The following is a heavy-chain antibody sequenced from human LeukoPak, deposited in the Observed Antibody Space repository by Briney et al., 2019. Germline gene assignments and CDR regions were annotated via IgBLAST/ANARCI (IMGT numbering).Heavy chain of an antibody. CDR2: IYYSGST. Sequence: SETLSLTCTVSGDSISSRSYYWGWIRQPPGKGLEWIGSIYYSGSTYYNPSLKSRVTISVNTSKNQFSLKLSSVTAADTAVYYCAADSSGWYNWFDPWGQGTLVTVSS. CDR1: GDSISSRSYY. V-gene: IGHV4-39*07. CDR3: AADSSGWYNWFDP. D-gene: IGHD6-19*01. J-gene: IGHJ5*02.